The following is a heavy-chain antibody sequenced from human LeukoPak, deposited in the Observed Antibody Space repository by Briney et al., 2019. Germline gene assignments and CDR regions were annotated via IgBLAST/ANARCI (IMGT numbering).Heavy chain of an antibody. J-gene: IGHJ4*02. CDR3: ARGDAFSGDH. CDR2: THPEGNEK. CDR1: GFSFTNFW. Sequence: GGSLRLSCAVSGFSFTNFWMSWVRQAPGRGLEWVANTHPEGNEKYHVESVKGRFTISRDNTKNLLFLQMNGLRVEDTAVYYCARGDAFSGDHWGQGTLVTVSS. V-gene: IGHV3-7*04.